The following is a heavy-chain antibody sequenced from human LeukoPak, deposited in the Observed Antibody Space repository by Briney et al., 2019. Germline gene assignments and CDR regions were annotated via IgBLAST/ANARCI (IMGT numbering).Heavy chain of an antibody. D-gene: IGHD3-16*01. CDR1: GGSISSSDYY. Sequence: SETLSLTCTVSGGSISSSDYYWGWIRQPPGKGLEWIGSIYYSGSTYYNPSLMSRITISEDASKHQLSLKLSSVTAADTAVYYCGGALIRRAIDYWGQGTLVTVSS. V-gene: IGHV4-39*07. CDR3: GGALIRRAIDY. J-gene: IGHJ4*02. CDR2: IYYSGST.